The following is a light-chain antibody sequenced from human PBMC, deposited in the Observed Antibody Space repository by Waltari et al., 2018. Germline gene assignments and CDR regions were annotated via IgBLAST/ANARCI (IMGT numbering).Light chain of an antibody. Sequence: DIVLTQSPDSLAVSLGERATINCKSSQSVLSSYNNKNYLGWYQQRSGQPPKLLITWASTRESGVPDRFSGSGSGTDFTLTISSLQAEDVAVYFCQQCYTFPYTFGQGTKLEIK. CDR2: WAS. CDR3: QQCYTFPYT. V-gene: IGKV4-1*01. J-gene: IGKJ2*01. CDR1: QSVLSSYNNKNY.